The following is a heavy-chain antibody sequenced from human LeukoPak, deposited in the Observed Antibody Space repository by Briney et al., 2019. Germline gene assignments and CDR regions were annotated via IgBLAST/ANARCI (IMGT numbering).Heavy chain of an antibody. J-gene: IGHJ6*03. CDR2: INHSGST. CDR1: GGSFSGYY. CDR3: ARGREGVDFWSGYSSSYYYYMDV. D-gene: IGHD3-3*01. V-gene: IGHV4-34*01. Sequence: SETLSLTCAVYGGSFSGYYRSWIRQPPGKGLEWIGEINHSGSTNYNPSLKSRVTISVDTSKNQFSLKLSSVTAADTAVYYCARGREGVDFWSGYSSSYYYYMDVWGKGTTVTVSS.